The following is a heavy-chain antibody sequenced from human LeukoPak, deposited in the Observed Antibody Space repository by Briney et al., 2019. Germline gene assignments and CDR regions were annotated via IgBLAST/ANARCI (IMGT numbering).Heavy chain of an antibody. CDR3: ARGYCSSTSCSTPYYCYYHMDV. Sequence: PSETLSLTCAVYGGSFSGYYWSWIRQPPGKGLEWIGEINHSGSTNYNPSLKSRVTISVDTSKNQFSPKLSSVTAADTAVYYCARGYCSSTSCSTPYYCYYHMDVWGKGTTVTVSS. J-gene: IGHJ6*03. CDR1: GGSFSGYY. CDR2: INHSGST. V-gene: IGHV4-34*01. D-gene: IGHD2-2*01.